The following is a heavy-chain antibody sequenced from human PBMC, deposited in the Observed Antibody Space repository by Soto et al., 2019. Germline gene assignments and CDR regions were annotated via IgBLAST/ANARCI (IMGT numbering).Heavy chain of an antibody. V-gene: IGHV4-61*01. CDR1: GGSVSSGTYY. Sequence: QVQLRESGPGLVKPSETLSLTCSVSGGSVSSGTYYWSWIRQPPGKGLEWIGYIYDSGSTNYNPSLKRRVTISLDTSKNQFALKLSSVTAADSAIYFCARGSSVSAYIDYWGQGTLVTVSS. CDR2: IYDSGST. D-gene: IGHD6-13*01. CDR3: ARGSSVSAYIDY. J-gene: IGHJ4*02.